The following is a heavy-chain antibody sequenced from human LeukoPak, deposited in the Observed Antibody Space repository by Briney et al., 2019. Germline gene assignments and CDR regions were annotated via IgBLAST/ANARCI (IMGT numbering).Heavy chain of an antibody. CDR3: ARGPYYYGSGSQRVPAKPGFPSY. D-gene: IGHD3-10*01. CDR2: IIPIFGTA. CDR1: GGTFSSYA. J-gene: IGHJ4*02. Sequence: ASVKVSCKASGGTFSSYAISWVRQAPGQGLEWMGGIIPIFGTANYAQKFQGRVTITADESTSTAYMELSSLRSEDTAVHYCARGPYYYGSGSQRVPAKPGFPSYWGQGTLVTVSS. V-gene: IGHV1-69*13.